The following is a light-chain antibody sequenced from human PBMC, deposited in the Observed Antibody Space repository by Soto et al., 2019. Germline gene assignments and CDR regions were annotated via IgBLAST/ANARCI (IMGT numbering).Light chain of an antibody. CDR2: AAT. CDR1: QDIRSW. CDR3: LLDFRYFWA. J-gene: IGKJ1*01. Sequence: DIQMTQSPSHVSASVGDRVSITCRASQDIRSWLAWYQQRPGKAPKLLIYAATILQSGVPSRFSGSGSGTEFTLTISSLQPDDFATYYCLLDFRYFWAFGQGTKVDIK. V-gene: IGKV1-12*01.